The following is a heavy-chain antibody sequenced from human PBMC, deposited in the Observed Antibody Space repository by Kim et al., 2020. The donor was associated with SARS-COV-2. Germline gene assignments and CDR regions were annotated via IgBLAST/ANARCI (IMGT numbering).Heavy chain of an antibody. CDR1: GGTFSSYA. CDR3: ARPAYYDILTGYYIGHAFDI. CDR2: IIPIFGPA. D-gene: IGHD3-9*01. Sequence: SVKVSCKASGGTFSSYAISWVRQAPGQGLEWMGGIIPIFGPANFAQKFQGRVTITADESTSTAYMELSSLRSEDTAVYYCARPAYYDILTGYYIGHAFDIWGQGTMVTVSS. V-gene: IGHV1-69*13. J-gene: IGHJ3*02.